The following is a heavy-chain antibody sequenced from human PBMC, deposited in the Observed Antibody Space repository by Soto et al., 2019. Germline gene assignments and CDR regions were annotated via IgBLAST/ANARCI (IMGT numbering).Heavy chain of an antibody. CDR2: IYYSGRT. CDR3: ARVQKLLGIITVFDY. D-gene: IGHD1-1*01. Sequence: SETLSLTCNVSGGSINSAGYYWSWIRQHPGKGLEWIGYIYYSGRTYYNPSLKSRVSISVDTSKNQFSLKLSSVTAADTAVYYCARVQKLLGIITVFDYWGQGTLVTVSS. CDR1: GGSINSAGYY. J-gene: IGHJ4*02. V-gene: IGHV4-31*03.